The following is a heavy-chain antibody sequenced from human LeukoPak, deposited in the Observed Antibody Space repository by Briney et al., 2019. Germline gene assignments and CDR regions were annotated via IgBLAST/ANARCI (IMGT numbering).Heavy chain of an antibody. D-gene: IGHD3-3*01. CDR1: GGSISSSSYY. V-gene: IGHV4-39*07. J-gene: IGHJ3*02. CDR2: VYYSGST. Sequence: SETLSLTCTVSGGSISSSSYYWGWIRQPPGKGLEWIGSVYYSGSTYYNPSLKSRVTISVDTSKNQFSLKLSSVTAADTAVYYCARVIETYYDFWSGYGSRAFDIWGQGTMVTVSS. CDR3: ARVIETYYDFWSGYGSRAFDI.